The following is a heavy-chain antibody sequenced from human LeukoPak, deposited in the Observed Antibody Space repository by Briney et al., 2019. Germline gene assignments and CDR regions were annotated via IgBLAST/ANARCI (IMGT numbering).Heavy chain of an antibody. J-gene: IGHJ5*02. CDR3: ARQVPGCSGGSCYSGWFDP. D-gene: IGHD2-15*01. CDR2: IYPGDSDT. V-gene: IGHV5-51*01. Sequence: GESLKISCKGSGYSFTSYWIGWVRQMPGKGLEWVGIIYPGDSDTRYSPSFQGQVTMSADKSISTAYLQWSSLKASDTAMYSCARQVPGCSGGSCYSGWFDPWGQGTLVTVSS. CDR1: GYSFTSYW.